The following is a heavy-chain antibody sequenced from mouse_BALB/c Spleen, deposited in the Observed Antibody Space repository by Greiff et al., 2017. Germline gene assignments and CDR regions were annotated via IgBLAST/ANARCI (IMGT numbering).Heavy chain of an antibody. CDR2: ISDGGSYT. CDR1: GFTFSDYY. J-gene: IGHJ4*01. Sequence: EVQVVESGGGLVKPGGSLKLSCAASGFTFSDYYMYWVRQTPEKRLEWVATISDGGSYTYYPDSVKGRFTISRDNAKNNLYLQMSSLKSEDTAMYYCARNWDEAMDYWGQGTSVTVSS. D-gene: IGHD4-1*01. CDR3: ARNWDEAMDY. V-gene: IGHV5-4*02.